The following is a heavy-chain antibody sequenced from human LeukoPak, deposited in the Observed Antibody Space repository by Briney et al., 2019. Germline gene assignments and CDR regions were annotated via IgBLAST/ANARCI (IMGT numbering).Heavy chain of an antibody. CDR3: AKALLRYFDWLLYFDY. CDR1: GFTFSSYA. CDR2: ISGSGGST. J-gene: IGHJ4*02. V-gene: IGHV3-23*01. Sequence: GGSLRLSCAASGFTFSSYAMSWVRQAPGKGLEWVSAISGSGGSTYYADSVKGRFTISRDNSKNTLYLQMNSLRAEDTAVYYCAKALLRYFDWLLYFDYWGQGTLVTVSS. D-gene: IGHD3-9*01.